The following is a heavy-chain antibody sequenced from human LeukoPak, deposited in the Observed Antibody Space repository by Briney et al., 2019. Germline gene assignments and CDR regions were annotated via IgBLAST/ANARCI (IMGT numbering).Heavy chain of an antibody. V-gene: IGHV3-74*01. CDR1: GFTFSSYW. Sequence: PGGSLRLSCAASGFTFSSYWMHWVRQAPGKGLVWVSRINSDGSSTSYADSVKGRFTISRDNAKNTLYLQMNSLRAEDTAVYYCARAPENYYYYGMDVWGQGTTVTVSS. J-gene: IGHJ6*02. CDR3: ARAPENYYYYGMDV. CDR2: INSDGSST.